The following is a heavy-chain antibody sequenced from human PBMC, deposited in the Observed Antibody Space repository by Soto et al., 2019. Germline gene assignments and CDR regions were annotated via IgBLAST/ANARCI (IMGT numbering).Heavy chain of an antibody. J-gene: IGHJ5*02. CDR1: GGSISSYY. CDR2: IYYSGST. V-gene: IGHV4-59*01. D-gene: IGHD3-9*01. Sequence: SETLSLTCTVSGGSISSYYWSWIRQPPGKGLEWIGYIYYSGSTNYNPSLKSRVTISVDTSKNQFSLKLSSVTAADTAVYYCARAGVRYFDWLLFGPWGQGTLVTVSS. CDR3: ARAGVRYFDWLLFGP.